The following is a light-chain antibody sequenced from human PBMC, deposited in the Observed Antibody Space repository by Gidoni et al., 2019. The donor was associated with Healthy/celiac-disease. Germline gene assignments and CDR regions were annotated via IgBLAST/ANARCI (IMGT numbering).Light chain of an antibody. V-gene: IGKV3-11*01. CDR3: QQRSNWPPWT. CDR2: DAS. J-gene: IGKJ1*01. Sequence: EIVLTQSTATLSLSPGERATLSCRARQSVSSYLAWYQQKPGQAPRLLIYDASNRATGIPARFSGSGSGTDFTLTISSLEPEDFAVYYCQQRSNWPPWTFXXXTKEEIK. CDR1: QSVSSY.